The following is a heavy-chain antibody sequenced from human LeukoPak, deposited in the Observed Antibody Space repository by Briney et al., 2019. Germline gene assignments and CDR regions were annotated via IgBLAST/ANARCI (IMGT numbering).Heavy chain of an antibody. CDR1: GFTFSSYA. CDR2: ISYDGSNK. J-gene: IGHJ6*02. D-gene: IGHD4-17*01. Sequence: GRSLRLSCAASGFTFSSYAMHWVRQAPGKGLEWEAVISYDGSNKYYADSVKGRFTISRDNSKNTLYLQMNSLRAEDTAVYYCARDYGDYPYYYYGMDVWGQGTTVTVSS. CDR3: ARDYGDYPYYYYGMDV. V-gene: IGHV3-30-3*01.